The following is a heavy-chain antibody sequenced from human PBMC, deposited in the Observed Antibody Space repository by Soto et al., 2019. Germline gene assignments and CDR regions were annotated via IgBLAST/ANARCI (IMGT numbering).Heavy chain of an antibody. D-gene: IGHD6-13*01. V-gene: IGHV4-59*01. CDR3: ARAKPRPRIAAAGTGHSFDY. CDR1: CGSISSYY. J-gene: IGHJ4*02. Sequence: PSETLYLTCAVSCGSISSYYWSWIRQPPGKGLEWIGYIYYSGSTNYNPSLKSRVTISVDTSKNQFSLKLSSVTAADTAVYYCARAKPRPRIAAAGTGHSFDYWGQGTLVTVSS. CDR2: IYYSGST.